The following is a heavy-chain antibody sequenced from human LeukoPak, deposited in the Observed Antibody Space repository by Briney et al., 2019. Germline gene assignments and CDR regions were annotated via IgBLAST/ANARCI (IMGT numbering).Heavy chain of an antibody. J-gene: IGHJ5*02. CDR3: ARGETAGRNWFDP. CDR1: GFTFSSYE. CDR2: ISSSGSTI. Sequence: PGGSLRLSCAASGFTFSSYEMNWVRQAPGKGLEWVSYISSSGSTIYYADSVKGRFTISRDNAKNSLYLQMNSLRAEDTAVYYCARGETAGRNWFDPWGQGTLVTVSS. V-gene: IGHV3-48*03.